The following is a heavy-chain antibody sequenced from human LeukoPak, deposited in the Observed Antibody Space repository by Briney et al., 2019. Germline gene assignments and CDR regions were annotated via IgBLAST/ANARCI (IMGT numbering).Heavy chain of an antibody. CDR3: ARVVVPAATRPSRGYYYYMDV. CDR1: GGSINDYY. D-gene: IGHD2-2*01. J-gene: IGHJ6*03. CDR2: VFTSGST. Sequence: SETLSLTCTVSGGSINDYYWSWIRQPAGKGLQWIGRVFTSGSTNYNPSLKSRVTMSIDTSKNQCSLKLSSVTAADTAVYYCARVVVPAATRPSRGYYYYMDVWGKGTTVTVSS. V-gene: IGHV4-4*07.